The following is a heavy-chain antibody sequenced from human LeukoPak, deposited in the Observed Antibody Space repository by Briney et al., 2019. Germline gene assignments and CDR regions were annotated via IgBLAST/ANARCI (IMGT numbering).Heavy chain of an antibody. V-gene: IGHV1-18*01. D-gene: IGHD2-2*01. CDR3: AREAGIVVVPAAIVY. CDR2: ISGYNGNT. J-gene: IGHJ4*02. Sequence: GASVKVSCKTSGYTFTTYGISWVRRAPGQGLEWMGWISGYNGNTNYAQKLQGRVTMTTDTSTSTAYMELRSLRSDDTAVYYCAREAGIVVVPAAIVYWGQGTLVTVSS. CDR1: GYTFTTYG.